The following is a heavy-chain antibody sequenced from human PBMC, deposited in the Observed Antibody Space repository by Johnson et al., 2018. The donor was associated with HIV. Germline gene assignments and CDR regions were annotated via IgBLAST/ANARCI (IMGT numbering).Heavy chain of an antibody. V-gene: IGHV3-23*04. CDR2: IGGSGTNT. CDR1: GFTFINYA. CDR3: ARPGYYDSSGLDAFDI. D-gene: IGHD3-22*01. J-gene: IGHJ3*02. Sequence: VQLVESGGGLVQPGGSLRLSCAASGFTFINYAMSWVRQAPGKGLEWVSSIGGSGTNTYYADSVTGRFTFSRDNAKNSLYLQMNSLRAEDTAVYYWARPGYYDSSGLDAFDIWGQGTMVTVSS.